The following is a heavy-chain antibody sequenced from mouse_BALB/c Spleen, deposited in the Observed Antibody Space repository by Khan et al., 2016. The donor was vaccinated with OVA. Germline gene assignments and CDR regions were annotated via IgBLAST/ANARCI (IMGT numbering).Heavy chain of an antibody. CDR1: GYTFSSYW. J-gene: IGHJ3*01. CDR2: ILPGRGST. Sequence: QVQLKQSGAELMKPGASVKISCKATGYTFSSYWIEWVKQRPGHGLVWIGEILPGRGSTKFNEKFKGKATFTADPSSHTASMQRSSLTSEESAGSCCARVAANSAAYYHVSWCAYGGLGTLVTVSA. V-gene: IGHV1-9*01. CDR3: ARVAANSAAYYHVSWCAY. D-gene: IGHD1-1*01.